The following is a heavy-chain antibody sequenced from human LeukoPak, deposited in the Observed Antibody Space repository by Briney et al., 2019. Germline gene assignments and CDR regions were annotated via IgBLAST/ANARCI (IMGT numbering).Heavy chain of an antibody. CDR1: GYTFTSYD. Sequence: ASVKVSCKASGYTFTSYDINWVRQATGQGLEWMGWMNPNSGNTGCAQKFQGRVTMTRNTSISTAYMELSSLRSEDTAVYYCARIQDIGYGLDYWGQGTLVTVSS. V-gene: IGHV1-8*01. CDR2: MNPNSGNT. D-gene: IGHD2-15*01. J-gene: IGHJ4*02. CDR3: ARIQDIGYGLDY.